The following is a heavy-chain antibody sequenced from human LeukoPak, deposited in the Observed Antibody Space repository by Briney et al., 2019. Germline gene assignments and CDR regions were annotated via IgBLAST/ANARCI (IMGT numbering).Heavy chain of an antibody. CDR3: ASSLVPAAIPYYYYYYMDV. CDR1: AGSISGYY. V-gene: IGHV4-4*07. J-gene: IGHJ6*03. Sequence: SETLSLTCTVAAGSISGYYWSWIRQPAGKGLEWIGRIYSSGSTNYNPSLKSRVSMSVDTSKNQFSLELSSVTAADTAVYYCASSLVPAAIPYYYYYYMDVWGKGTTVTV. D-gene: IGHD2-2*01. CDR2: IYSSGST.